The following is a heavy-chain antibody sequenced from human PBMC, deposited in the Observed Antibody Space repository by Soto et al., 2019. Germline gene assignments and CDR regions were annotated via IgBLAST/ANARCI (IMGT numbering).Heavy chain of an antibody. D-gene: IGHD6-19*01. V-gene: IGHV4-59*01. CDR1: GGSTSSYY. J-gene: IGHJ5*02. CDR2: IYYSGGT. CDR3: ARDYVSSGWYWFDP. Sequence: QVQLQGSGPGMVTPSEPRSLTCTFRGGSTSSYYWGWIRQPHGKGLEGIGYIYYSGGTNYNPALKSRVTISVDTSKNQFSLKLSSVTAADTAVYYCARDYVSSGWYWFDPWGQGPLVTVSS.